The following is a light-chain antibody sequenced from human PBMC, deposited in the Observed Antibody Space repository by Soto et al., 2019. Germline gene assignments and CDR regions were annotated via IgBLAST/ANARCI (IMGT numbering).Light chain of an antibody. Sequence: EIVLTQSPGTLSLSPGERATLSCRASQSVSSSYLAWYQQKPGQAPRLLIYGASSRATSIPDRFSGSGSGTDITLTISRLEPEDFGVYYCQQYGSSPRTFGQGTKVDIK. V-gene: IGKV3-20*01. CDR1: QSVSSSY. CDR2: GAS. J-gene: IGKJ1*01. CDR3: QQYGSSPRT.